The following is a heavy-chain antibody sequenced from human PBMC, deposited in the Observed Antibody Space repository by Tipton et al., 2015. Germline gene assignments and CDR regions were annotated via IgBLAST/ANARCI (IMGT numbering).Heavy chain of an antibody. D-gene: IGHD2-15*01. CDR2: TSKDGSNR. V-gene: IGHV3-30*07. J-gene: IGHJ4*02. CDR3: ARDNEDPFDY. CDR1: GFTFSAYT. Sequence: SLRLSCAASGFTFSAYTMHWVRQAPGKGLEWVAVTSKDGSNRYYADSVRGRFTISRDNPKNTLYLEMNSLRAEDTAVYYCARDNEDPFDYWGQGTLVTVSS.